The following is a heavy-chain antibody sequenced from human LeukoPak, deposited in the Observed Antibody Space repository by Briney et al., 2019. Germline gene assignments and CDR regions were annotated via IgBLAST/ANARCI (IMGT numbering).Heavy chain of an antibody. V-gene: IGHV4-59*08. D-gene: IGHD2-2*01. CDR1: GGSISSYY. CDR2: IYYSGST. J-gene: IGHJ3*02. Sequence: SETLSLTCTVSGGSISSYYWSWIRQPPGKGLEWIGCIYYSGSTNYNPSLKSRVTISVDTSKNQFSLKLSSVTAADTAVYYCARAPAVVPAARVGGAFDIWGQGTIVTVSS. CDR3: ARAPAVVPAARVGGAFDI.